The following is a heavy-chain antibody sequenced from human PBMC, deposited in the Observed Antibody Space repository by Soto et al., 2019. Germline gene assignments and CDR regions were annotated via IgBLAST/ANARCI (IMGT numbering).Heavy chain of an antibody. CDR1: GYTFTSYY. CDR3: ARDWVGRVVRGISGVATIPLYMDV. CDR2: INPSGGST. D-gene: IGHD5-12*01. J-gene: IGHJ6*03. Sequence: ASVKVSCKASGYTFTSYYMHWVRQAPGQGLEWMGIINPSGGSTSYAQKFQGRVTMTRDTSTSTVYMELSSLRSEDTAVYYCARDWVGRVVRGISGVATIPLYMDVWGKGTTVTVSS. V-gene: IGHV1-46*03.